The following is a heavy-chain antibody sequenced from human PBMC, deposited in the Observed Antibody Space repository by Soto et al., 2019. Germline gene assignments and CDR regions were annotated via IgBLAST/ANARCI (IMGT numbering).Heavy chain of an antibody. CDR3: AKVGPSYYYGMDV. Sequence: GGSLRLSCAASGFTVSSKYMSWVRQAPGKGLEWVSSISGSGRTIYHADSMRVRFAISRDNSKNSLYLQLNDLRVDDTAVYYCAKVGPSYYYGMDVWGQGTTVTVSS. D-gene: IGHD1-26*01. V-gene: IGHV3-23*01. CDR1: GFTVSSKY. CDR2: ISGSGRTI. J-gene: IGHJ6*02.